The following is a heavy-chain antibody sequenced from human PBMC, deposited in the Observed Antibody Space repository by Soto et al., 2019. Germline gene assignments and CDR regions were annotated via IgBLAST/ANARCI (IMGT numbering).Heavy chain of an antibody. V-gene: IGHV1-69*13. CDR3: ASPTPYGSGSYYHYYYYGMDV. J-gene: IGHJ6*02. Sequence: ASVKVSCKASGGTFSSYAISWVRQAPGQGLEWMGGIIPIFGTANYAQKFQGRVTITADESTSTAYMELSSLRSEDTAVYYCASPTPYGSGSYYHYYYYGMDVWGQGTTVTVSS. CDR2: IIPIFGTA. CDR1: GGTFSSYA. D-gene: IGHD3-10*01.